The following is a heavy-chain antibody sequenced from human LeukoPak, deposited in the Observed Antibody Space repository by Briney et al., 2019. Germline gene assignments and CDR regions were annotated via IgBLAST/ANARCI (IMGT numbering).Heavy chain of an antibody. D-gene: IGHD6-13*01. CDR3: ARDSRAAAGPYYYYYGMDV. J-gene: IGHJ6*02. Sequence: SQTLSLTCAISGDSVSSNSAAWNWIRQSPSRGLEWLGRTYYRSKWYNDYAVSVKSRITINPDTSKNQFSLQLNSVTPEDTAVYYCARDSRAAAGPYYYYYGMDVWGQGTTVTVSS. CDR2: TYYRSKWYN. CDR1: GDSVSSNSAA. V-gene: IGHV6-1*01.